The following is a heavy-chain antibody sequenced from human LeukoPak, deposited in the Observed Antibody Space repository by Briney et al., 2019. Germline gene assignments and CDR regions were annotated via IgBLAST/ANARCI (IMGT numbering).Heavy chain of an antibody. J-gene: IGHJ1*01. D-gene: IGHD3-10*01. CDR3: ARDLDNYSGSGSYYNGDPLFQH. CDR2: LNPNSCGT. V-gene: IGHV1-2*02. Sequence: ASVKVSCKASGYTFTGFCIHWVRQAPGQGLEWMGWLNPNSCGTNYAQNFQGRVTMTRDTSISTGYMELSRLRSDDTAVYYCARDLDNYSGSGSYYNGDPLFQHWGQGTLVTVSS. CDR1: GYTFTGFC.